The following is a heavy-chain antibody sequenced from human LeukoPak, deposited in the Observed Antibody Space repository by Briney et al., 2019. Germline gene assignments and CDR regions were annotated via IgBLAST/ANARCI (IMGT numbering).Heavy chain of an antibody. D-gene: IGHD6-13*01. CDR1: GFTFNSYA. Sequence: GGSLRLSCAASGFTFNSYAMSWVRQAPGKGLEWVSAISGSGGSTFYADSVKGRFTISRDNSKNTLSLQMNSLRAEDTAVYYCAKAQDPIAAAGTSPFDYWGQGALVTVSS. CDR3: AKAQDPIAAAGTSPFDY. CDR2: ISGSGGST. J-gene: IGHJ4*02. V-gene: IGHV3-23*01.